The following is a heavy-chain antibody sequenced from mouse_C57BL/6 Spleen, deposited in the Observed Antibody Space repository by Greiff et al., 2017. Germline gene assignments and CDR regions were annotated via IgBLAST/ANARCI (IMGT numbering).Heavy chain of an antibody. CDR2: IDPSDSYT. J-gene: IGHJ2*01. CDR3: ARRVGYDFDY. CDR1: GYTFTSYW. D-gene: IGHD2-2*01. Sequence: QVQLKQPGAELVRPGTSVKLSCKASGYTFTSYWMHWVKQRPGQGLEWIGVIDPSDSYTNYNQKFKGKATLTVDTSSSTAYMQLSSLTSEDSAVYYCARRVGYDFDYWGQGTTLTVSS. V-gene: IGHV1-59*01.